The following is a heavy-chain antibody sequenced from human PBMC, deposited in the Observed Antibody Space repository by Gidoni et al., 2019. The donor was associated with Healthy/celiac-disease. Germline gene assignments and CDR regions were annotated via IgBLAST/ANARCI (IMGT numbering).Heavy chain of an antibody. CDR3: ARRHDYGDEDAFDI. CDR1: GGPIISYY. Sequence: QVQLQESGPGLVKPSETLSLTCTVSGGPIISYYWSWIRQPPGKGLEWIGYIYYSGSTNYNPSLKSRVTISVDTSKNQFSLKLSSVTAADTAVYYCARRHDYGDEDAFDIWGQGTMVTVSS. D-gene: IGHD4-17*01. J-gene: IGHJ3*02. CDR2: IYYSGST. V-gene: IGHV4-59*08.